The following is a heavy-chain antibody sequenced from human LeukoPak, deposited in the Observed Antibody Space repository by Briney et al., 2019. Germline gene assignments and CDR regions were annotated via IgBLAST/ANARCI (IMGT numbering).Heavy chain of an antibody. J-gene: IGHJ3*02. CDR2: ISASGGDT. CDR1: GFTFANYA. V-gene: IGHV3-23*01. CDR3: AKLGDPGGFSGWGRAFDI. D-gene: IGHD6-19*01. Sequence: GGSLRLSCAASGFTFANYAMTWVRQASGKGLEWVSAISASGGDTHYAYSVKGRFTISRDNSKNTLYLQMNSLRAEDTAVYYCAKLGDPGGFSGWGRAFDIWGQGTMDTVSS.